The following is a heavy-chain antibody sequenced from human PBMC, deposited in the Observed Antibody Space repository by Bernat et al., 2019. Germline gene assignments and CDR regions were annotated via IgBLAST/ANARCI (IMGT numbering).Heavy chain of an antibody. CDR2: IYSGGST. D-gene: IGHD1-20*01. Sequence: EVQLVETGGGLIQPGGSLRLSCAASGFIVSSNYMSWVRQAPGKGLEWVSVIYSGGSTYYADSVKGRFTISRDNSKNTLYLQMNSLRAEDTAVYYCAGSNWNDQTVPWGQGTLVTDSS. CDR1: GFIVSSNY. J-gene: IGHJ5*02. CDR3: AGSNWNDQTVP. V-gene: IGHV3-53*02.